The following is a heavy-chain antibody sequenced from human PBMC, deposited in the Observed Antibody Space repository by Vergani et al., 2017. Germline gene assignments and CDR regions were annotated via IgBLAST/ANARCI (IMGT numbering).Heavy chain of an antibody. J-gene: IGHJ6*04. V-gene: IGHV3-73*02. Sequence: EVQLVESGGGLVQPGGSLKLSCAASGFTFSDSAMHWVRQASGKGLEWVGRIRSKANIYATTYAASVKGRFTISRDDSKNTASLQMSSLKTEDTAVYYCARRHGFWTGRGDVWGKGTTVTVSS. CDR1: GFTFSDSA. D-gene: IGHD3-3*01. CDR2: IRSKANIYAT. CDR3: ARRHGFWTGRGDV.